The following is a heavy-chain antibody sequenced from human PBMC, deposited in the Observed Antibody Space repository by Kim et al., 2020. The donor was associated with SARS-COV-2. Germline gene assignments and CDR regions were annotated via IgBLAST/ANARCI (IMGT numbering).Heavy chain of an antibody. Sequence: SETLSRTCAVYGGSFSGYYWSWIRQPPGKGLEWIGEINHSGSTNYNPSLKSRVTISVDTSKNQFSLKLSSVTAADTAVYYCARGLRFLEWLVIDYYYGMDVWGRGTTVTVS. D-gene: IGHD3-3*01. CDR2: INHSGST. CDR1: GGSFSGYY. CDR3: ARGLRFLEWLVIDYYYGMDV. J-gene: IGHJ6*02. V-gene: IGHV4-34*01.